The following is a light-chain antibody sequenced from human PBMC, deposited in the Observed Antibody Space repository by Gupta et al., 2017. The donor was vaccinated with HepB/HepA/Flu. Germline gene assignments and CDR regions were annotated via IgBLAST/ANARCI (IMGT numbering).Light chain of an antibody. CDR3: QQLSNWLPSIT. CDR2: DAS. V-gene: IGKV3-11*02. J-gene: IGKJ5*01. Sequence: EIVLTQSPATLSLSPGERATLSCRASQSVSSYLAWYQQKPGQAPRLLIYDASNRAMGIQARFSGSGCGRDFTLTISSLEPEDFAVYYCQQLSNWLPSITFGQGTRLEIK. CDR1: QSVSSY.